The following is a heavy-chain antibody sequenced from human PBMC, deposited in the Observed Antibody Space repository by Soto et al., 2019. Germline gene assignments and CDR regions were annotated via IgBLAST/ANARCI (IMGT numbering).Heavy chain of an antibody. V-gene: IGHV2-5*02. CDR1: GFSLSTSGVG. Sequence: SGPTLVNPTQTLTLTCTFSGFSLSTSGVGVGWIRQPPGKALEWLALIYWDDDKRYNPSLKSRLIITKDTSKNQVVLTMTNMDPVDTATYFCAHRCESGCYYDVDVWGQGTTVTVSS. J-gene: IGHJ6*02. CDR3: AHRCESGCYYDVDV. CDR2: IYWDDDK.